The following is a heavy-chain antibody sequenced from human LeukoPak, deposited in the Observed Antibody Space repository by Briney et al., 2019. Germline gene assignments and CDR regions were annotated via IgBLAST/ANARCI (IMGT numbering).Heavy chain of an antibody. V-gene: IGHV3-30-3*01. CDR3: AREAAGLAFDI. D-gene: IGHD3-16*01. CDR1: GFTFSDYY. J-gene: IGHJ3*02. Sequence: PGGSLRLSCAASGFTFSDYYMSWIRQAPGKGLEWVAVISYDGSNKYYADSVKGRFTISRDNSKNTLYLQMNSLRAEDTAVYYCAREAAGLAFDIWGQGTMVTVSS. CDR2: ISYDGSNK.